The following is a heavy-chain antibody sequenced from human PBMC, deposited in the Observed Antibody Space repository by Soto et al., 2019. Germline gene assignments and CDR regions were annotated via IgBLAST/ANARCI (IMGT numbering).Heavy chain of an antibody. D-gene: IGHD4-17*01. CDR1: GGSFSGYY. CDR2: INHSGST. V-gene: IGHV4-34*01. Sequence: QVQLQQWGAGLLKPSETLSLTCAVYGGSFSGYYWCWIRQPPGKGLEWIGEINHSGSTNYNPSLKSRVTISVDTSKNQFSLKLSSVTAADTAVYYCARGRRNAVTTFYYYYYMDVWGKGTTVTVSS. CDR3: ARGRRNAVTTFYYYYYMDV. J-gene: IGHJ6*03.